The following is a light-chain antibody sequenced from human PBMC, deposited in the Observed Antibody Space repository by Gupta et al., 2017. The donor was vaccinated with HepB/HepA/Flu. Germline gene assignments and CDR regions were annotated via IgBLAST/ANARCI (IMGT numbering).Light chain of an antibody. CDR3: QQYHTFPLT. Sequence: DIQMTQSPSTLSASVGDRVTITCRASQAIGDWLAWFQQKTGRAPHLLMYKVSTLQSGVPSRYSGSGSDTAFTLTISSMHPDDFATYYCQQYHTFPLTFGCRTKVE. J-gene: IGKJ4*01. CDR2: KVS. CDR1: QAIGDW. V-gene: IGKV1-5*03.